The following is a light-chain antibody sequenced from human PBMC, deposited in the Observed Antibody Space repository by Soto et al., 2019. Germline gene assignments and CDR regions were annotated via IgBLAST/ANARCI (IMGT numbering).Light chain of an antibody. CDR2: GAS. J-gene: IGKJ1*01. CDR3: QQYNNWPRT. V-gene: IGKV3-15*01. Sequence: ITLTQSLATLSVSSGERATLSCLASQSVSSNLAWYQQKPGQAPRLLIYGASTRATGIPARFSGSGSGTEFTLTISSLQSEDFAVYYCQQYNNWPRTFGQGTKVDIK. CDR1: QSVSSN.